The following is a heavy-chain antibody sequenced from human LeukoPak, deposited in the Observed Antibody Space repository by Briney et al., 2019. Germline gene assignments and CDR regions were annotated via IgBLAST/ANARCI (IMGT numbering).Heavy chain of an antibody. CDR1: GFTLSTYG. CDR2: IRHDGSAT. V-gene: IGHV3-30*02. CDR3: ARFMFEQAGGGATYLDY. J-gene: IGHJ4*02. D-gene: IGHD6-13*01. Sequence: GGSLRLSCTASGFTLSTYGMHWVRQAPGKGLEWVTFIRHDGSATYYADSVKGRFTSSRDNSKSTVYLEVNSLRPEDTAVYYCARFMFEQAGGGATYLDYWGQGPLLSVS.